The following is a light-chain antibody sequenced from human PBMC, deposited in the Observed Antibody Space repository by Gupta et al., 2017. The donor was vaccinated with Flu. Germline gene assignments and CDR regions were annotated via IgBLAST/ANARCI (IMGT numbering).Light chain of an antibody. CDR2: KAS. J-gene: IGKJ1*01. CDR1: QTISTW. CDR3: QHYNSYSGT. Sequence: QMTQSPSTLSASVGDRVIVTCRASQTISTWLAWYQQKPGKAPKLLIYKASTLQSGVPSRFSGSGSGTEFTLTISSLQPDDFATYYCQHYNSYSGTFGQGTKVEIK. V-gene: IGKV1-5*03.